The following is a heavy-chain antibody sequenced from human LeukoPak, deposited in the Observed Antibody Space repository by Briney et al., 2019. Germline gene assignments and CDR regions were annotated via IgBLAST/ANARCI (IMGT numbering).Heavy chain of an antibody. D-gene: IGHD1-26*01. CDR1: GGTFSSYA. CDR2: IIPIFGTA. Sequence: SVKVSCKASGGTFSSYAISWVRQAPGQGLEWMGRIIPIFGTANYAQKFQGRVTITTDESTSTAYMELSSLRSEDTAVYYCHGATRAGYYMDVWGKGTTVTVSS. V-gene: IGHV1-69*05. J-gene: IGHJ6*03. CDR3: HGATRAGYYMDV.